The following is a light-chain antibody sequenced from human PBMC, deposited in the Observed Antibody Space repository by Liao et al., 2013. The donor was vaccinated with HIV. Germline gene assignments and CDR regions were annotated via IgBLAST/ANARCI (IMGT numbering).Light chain of an antibody. V-gene: IGLV3-21*01. CDR1: NIGGRS. CDR2: YDK. Sequence: SYVLTQPPSLSLAPGKTASITCGGNNIGGRSVHWYQQRPGQAPVLVISYDKERPSGIPERFSGSKSVNTATLTISSLEAGDEADYYCQVWDSTGDHPVWVFGGGTKLTVL. CDR3: QVWDSTGDHPVWV. J-gene: IGLJ3*02.